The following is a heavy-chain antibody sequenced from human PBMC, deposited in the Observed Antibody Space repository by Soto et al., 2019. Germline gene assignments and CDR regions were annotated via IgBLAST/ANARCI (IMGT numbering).Heavy chain of an antibody. CDR3: ARDRVESGYPEYFQH. V-gene: IGHV3-48*01. J-gene: IGHJ1*01. D-gene: IGHD3-22*01. CDR1: GFTFRSYS. Sequence: GGSLRLSCAASGFTFRSYSMNWVRQAPGKGLEWVSYISSSSSTIYYADSVKGRFTISRDNAKDSLYLQMNSLRAEDTAVYYCARDRVESGYPEYFQHWGQGTLVTVSS. CDR2: ISSSSSTI.